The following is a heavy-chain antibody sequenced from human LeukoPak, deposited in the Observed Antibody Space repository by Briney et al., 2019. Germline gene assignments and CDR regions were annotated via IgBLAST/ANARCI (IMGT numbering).Heavy chain of an antibody. CDR2: ISGTGVRT. CDR1: GFTFSSYG. D-gene: IGHD6-6*01. J-gene: IGHJ4*02. V-gene: IGHV3-23*01. Sequence: GGSLRLSCEASGFTFSSYGMSWVRQAPGQGLEWVSGISGTGVRTYYADSVKGRFSISRDNSKNTLYLQMNSLRAEYMAVYYCAKREGSSSRHFDYWGQGTLVTVSS. CDR3: AKREGSSSRHFDY.